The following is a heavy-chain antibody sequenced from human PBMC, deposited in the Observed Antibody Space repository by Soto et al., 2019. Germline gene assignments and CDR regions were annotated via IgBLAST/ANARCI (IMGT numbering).Heavy chain of an antibody. Sequence: EVQLVESGGGLVQPGGSLKLSCATSGLTFSGSNMHWVRQASGKGLEWVGRIKSKADSCATAYAASVKGRFIVSRDDSQNTAYLQMNSLKTEDTAVYYCTRWGGDPPTLDYWGQGTLVTVSS. V-gene: IGHV3-73*02. CDR2: IKSKADSCAT. D-gene: IGHD4-17*01. CDR1: GLTFSGSN. J-gene: IGHJ4*02. CDR3: TRWGGDPPTLDY.